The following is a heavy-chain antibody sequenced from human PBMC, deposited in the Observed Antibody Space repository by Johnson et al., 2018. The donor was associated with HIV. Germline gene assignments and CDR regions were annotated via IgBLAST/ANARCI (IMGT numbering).Heavy chain of an antibody. CDR3: ARAYYDSRGYYPHAFHV. V-gene: IGHV3-33*01. CDR2: IWYDGSNK. J-gene: IGHJ3*01. CDR1: GFTFSSYG. Sequence: QMQLVESGGGVVQPGRSLRLSCAASGFTFSSYGMHWVRQAPGKGLEWVAVIWYDGSNKYYADSVKGRFTISRDNSENTLYLQMNRLRAEDTAVYYCARAYYDSRGYYPHAFHVWGQGTVVTVSS. D-gene: IGHD3-22*01.